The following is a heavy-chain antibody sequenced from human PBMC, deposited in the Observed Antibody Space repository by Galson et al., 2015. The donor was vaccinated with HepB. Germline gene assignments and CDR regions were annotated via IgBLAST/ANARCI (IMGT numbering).Heavy chain of an antibody. Sequence: CAISGDSVSSNSATWNWIRQSPSRGLEWLGRTYYRSKWNNDYAISLKSRITINPDTPKNQFSLQLNSVTPEDTAVYYCARNLFDIWGQGTMVTVSS. CDR3: ARNLFDI. CDR2: TYYRSKWNN. J-gene: IGHJ3*02. V-gene: IGHV6-1*01. CDR1: GDSVSSNSAT.